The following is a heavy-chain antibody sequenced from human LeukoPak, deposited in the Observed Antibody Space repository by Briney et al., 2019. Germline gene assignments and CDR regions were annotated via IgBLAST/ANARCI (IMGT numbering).Heavy chain of an antibody. CDR2: INPSGGST. J-gene: IGHJ5*02. Sequence: ASVKVSCKASGYTFTSYYMHWVRQAPGQGLEWMGIINPSGGSTSYARKFQGRVTMTRDMSTSTVCMELSSLRSEDTAVYYCARDGQQWLEGGWFDPWGQGTLVTVSS. D-gene: IGHD6-19*01. CDR3: ARDGQQWLEGGWFDP. V-gene: IGHV1-46*01. CDR1: GYTFTSYY.